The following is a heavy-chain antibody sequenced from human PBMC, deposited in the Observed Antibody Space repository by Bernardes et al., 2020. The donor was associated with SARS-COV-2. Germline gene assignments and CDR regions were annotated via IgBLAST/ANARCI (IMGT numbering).Heavy chain of an antibody. J-gene: IGHJ6*02. CDR3: ARDLEPHNEGVWGSFPPSGGMDV. CDR1: GYTFTGYY. CDR2: INPNSGGT. V-gene: IGHV1-2*02. Sequence: ASVKVSCKASGYTFTGYYIHWVRQAPGQGLEWMGWINPNSGGTNFAQKFQGRVTMTRDTSISTADMELSRLTSDDTAVYYCARDLEPHNEGVWGSFPPSGGMDVWGQGTTVTVS. D-gene: IGHD3-16*01.